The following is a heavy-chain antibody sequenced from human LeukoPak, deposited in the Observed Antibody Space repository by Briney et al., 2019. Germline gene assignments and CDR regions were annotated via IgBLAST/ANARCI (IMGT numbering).Heavy chain of an antibody. CDR1: GCTFTGYY. V-gene: IGHV1-2*06. CDR3: ARGGSRGYSYVPLDY. J-gene: IGHJ4*02. Sequence: GASVKVSCRASGCTFTGYYMHWVRQAPGQGLEWMGRINPNSGGTNYAQKFQGRVTMIRDTSISTAYMELSRLRSDDTAVYYCARGGSRGYSYVPLDYWGQGTLVTVSS. D-gene: IGHD5-18*01. CDR2: INPNSGGT.